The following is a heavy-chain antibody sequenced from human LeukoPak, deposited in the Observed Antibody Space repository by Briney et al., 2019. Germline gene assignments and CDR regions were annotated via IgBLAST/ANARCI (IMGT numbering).Heavy chain of an antibody. D-gene: IGHD3-10*01. V-gene: IGHV4-31*03. CDR3: AREINFGSGTLDY. CDR1: GGSISSGAHY. CDR2: IYYNGNT. Sequence: SQTLSLTCTVSGGSISSGAHYWSWIRQHPGKGLEWIGYIYYNGNTYYNPSLKSRVTISIDTSKNHFSLKLNSVTAADTAVYYCAREINFGSGTLDYWGQGTLATVSS. J-gene: IGHJ4*02.